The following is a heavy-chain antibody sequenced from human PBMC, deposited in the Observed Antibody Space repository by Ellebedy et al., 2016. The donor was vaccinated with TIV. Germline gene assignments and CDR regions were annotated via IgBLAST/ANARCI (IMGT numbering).Heavy chain of an antibody. J-gene: IGHJ6*02. CDR3: ARRPNYYGMDV. CDR1: GFTFSSYA. V-gene: IGHV3-23*01. D-gene: IGHD6-6*01. Sequence: PGGSLRLSCAASGFTFSSYAMSWVRQAPGKGLEWVSGIRGSGCSTYYADSVKGRFTISRDNSKNTLYLQMNILRAEDTAVYYCARRPNYYGMDVWGQGTTVTVSS. CDR2: IRGSGCST.